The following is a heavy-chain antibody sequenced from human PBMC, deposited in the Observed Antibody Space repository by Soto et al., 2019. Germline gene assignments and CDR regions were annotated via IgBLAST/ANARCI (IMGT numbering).Heavy chain of an antibody. CDR1: GGSFSGYY. D-gene: IGHD6-19*01. J-gene: IGHJ6*02. CDR2: INHSGST. V-gene: IGHV4-34*01. CDR3: ARGSVRAVAGTGYYYYYYGMDV. Sequence: SETLSLTCAVYGGSFSGYYWSWIRQPPGKGLEWIGEINHSGSTNYNPSLKSRVTISVDTSKNQFSLKLSSVTAADTAVYYCARGSVRAVAGTGYYYYYYGMDVWGQGTTVTVSS.